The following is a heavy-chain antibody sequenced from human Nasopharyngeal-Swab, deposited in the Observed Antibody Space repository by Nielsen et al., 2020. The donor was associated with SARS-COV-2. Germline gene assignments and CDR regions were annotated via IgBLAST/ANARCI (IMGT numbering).Heavy chain of an antibody. CDR1: GFSFGDYT. CDR3: TTNYDSGGYYYLDY. CDR2: IRSKTYGGTT. Sequence: GESLKISCTASGFSFGDYTLSWVRQAPGKVLEWVGFIRSKTYGGTTEYAASVKGRFTISRDESNSIAYLQMNSLKIEDTALYYCTTNYDSGGYYYLDYWGQGTLVTVSS. V-gene: IGHV3-49*04. D-gene: IGHD3-22*01. J-gene: IGHJ4*02.